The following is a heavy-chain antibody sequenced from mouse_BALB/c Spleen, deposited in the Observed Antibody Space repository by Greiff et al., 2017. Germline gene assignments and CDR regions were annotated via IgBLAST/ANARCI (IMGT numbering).Heavy chain of an antibody. D-gene: IGHD2-4*01. CDR2: IYPGDGDT. CDR3: ARGMITSWFAY. J-gene: IGHJ3*01. V-gene: IGHV1-87*01. CDR1: GYTFTSYW. Sequence: LEESGAELARPGASVKLSCKASGYTFTSYWMQWVKQRPGQGLEWIGAIYPGDGDTRYTQKFKGKATLTADKSSSTAYMQLSSLASEDSAVYYCARGMITSWFAYWGQGTLVTVSA.